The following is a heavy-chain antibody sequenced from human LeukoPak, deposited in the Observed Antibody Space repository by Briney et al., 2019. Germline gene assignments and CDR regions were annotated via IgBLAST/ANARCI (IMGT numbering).Heavy chain of an antibody. D-gene: IGHD4-23*01. CDR1: GFTFEHYG. V-gene: IGHV3-9*01. Sequence: PGGSLRLSCAASGFTFEHYGMHWVRQVPGKGLEWVSYITWNSGYKGYADSVKGRFAISRDNAKNSIYLQMNSLTGDATAFYYCAKASDYGGNEFDYWGQGALVTVSS. J-gene: IGHJ4*02. CDR2: ITWNSGYK. CDR3: AKASDYGGNEFDY.